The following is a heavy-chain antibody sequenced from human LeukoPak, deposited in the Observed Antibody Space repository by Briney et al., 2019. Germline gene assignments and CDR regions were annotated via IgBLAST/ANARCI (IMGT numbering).Heavy chain of an antibody. J-gene: IGHJ4*02. CDR1: GFNVSNNY. Sequence: GGSLRLSCAASGFNVSNNYMSWVRQAPGKGLEWVSVIYRGGSTYYADSVKGRFIISRDNSKNTVYLQMDSLRAEDTAVYYCARDRGAAAGNWGQGTLVTVSS. D-gene: IGHD6-13*01. CDR2: IYRGGST. V-gene: IGHV3-53*01. CDR3: ARDRGAAAGN.